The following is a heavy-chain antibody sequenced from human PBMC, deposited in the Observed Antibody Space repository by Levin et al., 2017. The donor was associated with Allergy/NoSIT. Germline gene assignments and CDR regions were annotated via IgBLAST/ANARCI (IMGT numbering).Heavy chain of an antibody. CDR1: GGSISTDNW. V-gene: IGHV4-4*02. CDR3: ATVEGLFCSGVSYSYSFHY. D-gene: IGHD2-15*01. CDR2: IYRSGDT. J-gene: IGHJ4*01. Sequence: PSETLSLTCAVSGGSISTDNWWSWIRPPPGKGLEWTGEIYRSGDTNHNPSLRSRVTMSVDKSKNHLSLKLSSVTAADTAVYYCATVEGLFCSGVSYSYSFHYWGQGALVTVSS.